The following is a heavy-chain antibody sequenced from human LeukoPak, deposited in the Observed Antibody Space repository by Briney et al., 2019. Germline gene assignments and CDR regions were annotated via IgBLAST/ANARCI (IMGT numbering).Heavy chain of an antibody. V-gene: IGHV3-23*01. CDR1: GFTFSSYA. D-gene: IGHD5-24*01. Sequence: GGSLRLSCAASGFTFSSYAMSWVRQAPGKGLEWVSAISGSGGSTYYADSVKGRFTISRDNSKNTLHLQMNSLRAEDTAVYYCAKVRLQLYYFDYWGQGTLVTVSS. J-gene: IGHJ4*02. CDR2: ISGSGGST. CDR3: AKVRLQLYYFDY.